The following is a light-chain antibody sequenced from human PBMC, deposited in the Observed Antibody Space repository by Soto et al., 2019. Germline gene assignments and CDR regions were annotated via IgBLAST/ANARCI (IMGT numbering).Light chain of an antibody. Sequence: EIVMTHSPATLSVSPWERATLSFGASQSVSSNLAWYQQKPGQAPRLLIYGASTRATGIPARFSGSGSGTEFTLTISSLQSEDFAVYYCQQYNNWPPITFGQGTRLEIK. V-gene: IGKV3-15*01. CDR3: QQYNNWPPIT. CDR2: GAS. J-gene: IGKJ5*01. CDR1: QSVSSN.